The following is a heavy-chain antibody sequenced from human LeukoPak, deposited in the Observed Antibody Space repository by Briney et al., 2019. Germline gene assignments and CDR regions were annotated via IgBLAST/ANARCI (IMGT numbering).Heavy chain of an antibody. D-gene: IGHD3-16*01. CDR2: INHNGNVN. J-gene: IGHJ6*02. V-gene: IGHV3-7*03. CDR1: GFTFSSYW. Sequence: GGSLRLSCSASGFTFSSYWMNWARQAPGKGLEWVASINHNGNVNYYVDSVKGRFTISRDNAKNSLYLQMSNLRAEDTAVYFCARGGGLDVWGQGATVTVSS. CDR3: ARGGGLDV.